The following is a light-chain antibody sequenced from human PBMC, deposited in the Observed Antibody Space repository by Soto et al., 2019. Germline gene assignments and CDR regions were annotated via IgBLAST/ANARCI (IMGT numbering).Light chain of an antibody. Sequence: EIVMTQFPATLSVSAGERVTLSCRASQSVSNNLAWYQQIPGQAPRLLIYGASNRATDIPARFSGSGSGTEFTLTISSLQSEDFAVYYCQQSDSWPITFGQGTRLEMK. CDR1: QSVSNN. V-gene: IGKV3-15*01. CDR3: QQSDSWPIT. J-gene: IGKJ5*01. CDR2: GAS.